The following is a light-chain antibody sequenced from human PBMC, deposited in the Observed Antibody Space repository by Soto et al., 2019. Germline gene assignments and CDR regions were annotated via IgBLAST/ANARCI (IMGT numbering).Light chain of an antibody. J-gene: IGKJ1*01. CDR2: GAS. CDR1: QSVSSSY. Sequence: EIVLTQSPGTLSLSPGERATLSCRASQSVSSSYLAWYQQKPGQAPRLLIYGASSRATGIPVRFSRSGSATDFTLTISRLEPEDFAVYFCQQHGSSPRTFGQGTKVEIK. CDR3: QQHGSSPRT. V-gene: IGKV3-20*01.